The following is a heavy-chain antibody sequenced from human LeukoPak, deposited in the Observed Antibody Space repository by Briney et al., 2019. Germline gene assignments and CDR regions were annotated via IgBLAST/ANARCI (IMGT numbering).Heavy chain of an antibody. V-gene: IGHV3-49*03. Sequence: PGGSLRLSCTASGFTFGDYAMSWFRQAPGKGLEWVCFIRSKTYGGTTEYAASVKGRFTISRDDSKSIAYLQMNSLKTEDTAVYYCTREEWYQDAFDIWGQGTMVTVSS. J-gene: IGHJ3*02. CDR1: GFTFGDYA. D-gene: IGHD3-3*01. CDR3: TREEWYQDAFDI. CDR2: IRSKTYGGTT.